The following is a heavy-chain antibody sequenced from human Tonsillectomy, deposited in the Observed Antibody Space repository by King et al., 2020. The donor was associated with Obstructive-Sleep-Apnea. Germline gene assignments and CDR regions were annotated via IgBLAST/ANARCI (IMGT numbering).Heavy chain of an antibody. CDR3: VTVRSGAIAAPTLNPFDH. V-gene: IGHV1-2*04. D-gene: IGHD6-13*01. CDR1: GYTFTTYY. CDR2: INPNSGGT. Sequence: QLVQSGAEVKKPGASVKVSCKASGYTFTTYYMHWVRQAPGQGFEWMGWINPNSGGTNCAQKFQGWVTITRDTSISTAYMELSRLTSDDTAVYYCVTVRSGAIAAPTLNPFDHWGHGTLVTVSS. J-gene: IGHJ4*01.